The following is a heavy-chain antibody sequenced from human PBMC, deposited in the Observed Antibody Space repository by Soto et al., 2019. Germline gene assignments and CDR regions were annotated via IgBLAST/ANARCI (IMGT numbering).Heavy chain of an antibody. D-gene: IGHD4-4*01. CDR2: INAGNGYT. CDR1: GYTFTSYA. Sequence: QVQLVQSGADVKKPGASVKLSCKASGYTFTSYALHWVRQAPGQRFDWMGWINAGNGYTKYSQMLQGRVTITRDTSASTAYMELSSLRSEDTAVYYCARGEVTPVYYYFMDVWGKGTTVTVSS. V-gene: IGHV1-3*01. CDR3: ARGEVTPVYYYFMDV. J-gene: IGHJ6*03.